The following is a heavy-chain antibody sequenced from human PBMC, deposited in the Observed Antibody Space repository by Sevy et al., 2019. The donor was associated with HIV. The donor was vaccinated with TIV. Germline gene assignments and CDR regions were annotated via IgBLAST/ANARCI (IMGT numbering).Heavy chain of an antibody. CDR1: GFTFSNAW. CDR3: TTDQVVPAAIGGLYYYYGMDV. V-gene: IGHV3-15*01. D-gene: IGHD2-2*02. J-gene: IGHJ6*02. Sequence: GGSLRLSCAASGFTFSNAWMSWVRQAPGKGLEWVGRIKSKTDGGTTDYAAPVKGRFTISRDDSKNTLYLQMNSLKTEDTAVYYCTTDQVVPAAIGGLYYYYGMDVWGQGTTVTVSS. CDR2: IKSKTDGGTT.